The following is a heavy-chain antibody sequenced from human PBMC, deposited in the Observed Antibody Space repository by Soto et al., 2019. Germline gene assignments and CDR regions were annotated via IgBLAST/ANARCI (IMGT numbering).Heavy chain of an antibody. CDR3: ARVPQPLTFPFDY. J-gene: IGHJ4*02. Sequence: EASVKVSCKASGYTFTGYYMHWVRQAPGQGLEWMGWINPNSGGTNYAQKFQGRVTMTRDTSISTAYMELSRLRSDDTAVYYCARVPQPLTFPFDYWGQGTLVTVSS. CDR2: INPNSGGT. CDR1: GYTFTGYY. V-gene: IGHV1-2*02. D-gene: IGHD2-2*01.